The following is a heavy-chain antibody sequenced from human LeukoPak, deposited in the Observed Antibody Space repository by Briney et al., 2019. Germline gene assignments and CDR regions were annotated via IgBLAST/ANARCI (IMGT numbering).Heavy chain of an antibody. J-gene: IGHJ4*02. CDR3: ARHRGSGYYYRGSFDY. CDR2: IHYTGRT. Sequence: SETLSLTCAVYGGSISSYYWSWIRPPPRKGLEWSGYIHYTGRTNYNPSLKSRVTISVETCKKTFSLKLSSVSAADTAVYYCARHRGSGYYYRGSFDYWGQGTLVTVSS. D-gene: IGHD3-22*01. CDR1: GGSISSYY. V-gene: IGHV4-59*08.